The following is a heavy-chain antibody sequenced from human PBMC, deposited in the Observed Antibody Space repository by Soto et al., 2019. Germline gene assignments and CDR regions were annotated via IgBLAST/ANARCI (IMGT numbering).Heavy chain of an antibody. CDR2: ISYDGSNK. V-gene: IGHV3-30*18. CDR1: GFTFSSYG. CDR3: AKVSHSLYDSSGYSDY. Sequence: GGSLRLSCAASGFTFSSYGMHWVRQAPGKGLEWVAVISYDGSNKYYADSVRGRFTISRDNSKNTLYLQMNSLRAEGTAVYYCAKVSHSLYDSSGYSDYWGQGT. D-gene: IGHD3-22*01. J-gene: IGHJ4*02.